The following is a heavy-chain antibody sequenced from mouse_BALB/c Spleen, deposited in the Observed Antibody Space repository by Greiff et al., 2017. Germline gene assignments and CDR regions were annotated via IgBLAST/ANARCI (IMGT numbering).Heavy chain of an antibody. CDR3: ARDRTVGDAMDY. CDR2: ISSGSSTI. CDR1: GFTFSSFG. Sequence: EVQGVESGGGLVQPGGSRKLSCAASGFTFSSFGMHWVRQAPEKGLEWVAYISSGSSTIYYADTVKGRFTISRDNPKNTLFLQMTSLRSEDTAMYYCARDRTVGDAMDYWGQGTSVTVSS. D-gene: IGHD1-1*01. V-gene: IGHV5-17*02. J-gene: IGHJ4*01.